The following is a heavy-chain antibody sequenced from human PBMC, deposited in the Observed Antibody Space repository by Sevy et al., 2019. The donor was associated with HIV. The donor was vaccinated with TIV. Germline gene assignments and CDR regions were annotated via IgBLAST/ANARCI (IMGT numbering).Heavy chain of an antibody. J-gene: IGHJ4*02. Sequence: GGSRRFSCAASGFTFSSYSMNWVRQAPGKGLEWVSSISSSSSYIYYADSVKGRFTISRDNAKNSLYLQMNSLRAEDTAVYYCARESYYDSNGYFDYWGQGTLVTVSS. CDR2: ISSSSSYI. D-gene: IGHD3-22*01. CDR3: ARESYYDSNGYFDY. CDR1: GFTFSSYS. V-gene: IGHV3-21*01.